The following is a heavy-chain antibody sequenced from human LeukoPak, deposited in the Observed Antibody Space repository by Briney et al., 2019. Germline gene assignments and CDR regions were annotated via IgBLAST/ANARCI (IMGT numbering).Heavy chain of an antibody. V-gene: IGHV1-2*06. CDR3: ARFSVGTPELHYYYYMDV. Sequence: GASVKVSCKASGYTFTGYYMHWVRQAPGQGLEWMGRINPNSGGTNYAQKFQGRVTMTRDTSISTAYMELSRLRSDDTAVYYCARFSVGTPELHYYYYMDVWGKGTTVTVSS. CDR2: INPNSGGT. CDR1: GYTFTGYY. D-gene: IGHD2-21*02. J-gene: IGHJ6*03.